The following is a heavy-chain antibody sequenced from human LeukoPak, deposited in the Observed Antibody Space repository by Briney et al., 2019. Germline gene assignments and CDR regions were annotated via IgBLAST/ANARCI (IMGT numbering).Heavy chain of an antibody. CDR1: GGSISSSSYY. CDR2: IYYSGST. CDR3: ARLLGDFWSGYQTIRYYFDY. V-gene: IGHV4-39*01. Sequence: SETLSLTCTVSGGSISSSSYYWGWIRQPPGKGLEWIGSIYYSGSTYYSPSRKSRATISVDTSKNQFSLKLSSVTAADTAVYYCARLLGDFWSGYQTIRYYFDYWGQGTLVTVSS. D-gene: IGHD3-3*01. J-gene: IGHJ4*02.